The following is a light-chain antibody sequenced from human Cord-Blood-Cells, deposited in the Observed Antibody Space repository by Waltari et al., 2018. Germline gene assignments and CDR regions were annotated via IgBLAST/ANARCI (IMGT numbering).Light chain of an antibody. CDR2: DVS. V-gene: IGLV2-14*01. CDR3: SSYTSSSTWV. CDR1: SRDVGGYNY. J-gene: IGLJ3*02. Sequence: QSALTQPASASGSPGQSTTISCPGTSRDVGGYNYFSWYQQHPGKAPKLMIYDVSKRPSGVSNRFSGSKSGNTASLTISGLQAEDEADYYCSSYTSSSTWVFGGGTKLTVL.